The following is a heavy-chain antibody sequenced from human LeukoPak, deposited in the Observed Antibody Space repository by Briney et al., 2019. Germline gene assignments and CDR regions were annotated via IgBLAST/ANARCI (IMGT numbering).Heavy chain of an antibody. V-gene: IGHV3-11*01. CDR1: GFTFSDYY. D-gene: IGHD3-10*01. CDR2: ISSSGSTI. J-gene: IGHJ4*02. CDR3: ARAMYYYGSGSYPFDY. Sequence: GGSLRLSCAASGFTFSDYYMSWIRQAPGKGLEWVSYISSSGSTIYYADSVKGRFTISRDNAENSLYLQMNSLRAEDTAVYYCARAMYYYGSGSYPFDYWGQGTLVTVSS.